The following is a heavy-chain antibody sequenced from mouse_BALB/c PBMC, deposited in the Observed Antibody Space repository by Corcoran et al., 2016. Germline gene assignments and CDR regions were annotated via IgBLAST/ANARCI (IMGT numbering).Heavy chain of an antibody. Sequence: EVQLQQSGPGLVKPGASVKMSCKASGYTFTSYVMHWVKQKPGQGLEWIGYINPYNDGTKYNEKFKGKATLTSDKSSSTAYMELSSLTSEDSAVYYCARCTYGNYVRGAMDYWGQGTSVTVS. D-gene: IGHD2-1*01. V-gene: IGHV1S136*01. CDR2: INPYNDGT. CDR1: GYTFTSYV. J-gene: IGHJ4*01. CDR3: ARCTYGNYVRGAMDY.